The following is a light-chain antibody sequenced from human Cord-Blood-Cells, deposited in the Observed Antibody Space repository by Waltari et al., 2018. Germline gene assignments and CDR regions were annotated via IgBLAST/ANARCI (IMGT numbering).Light chain of an antibody. V-gene: IGKV1-39*01. CDR3: QQSYSTPYT. Sequence: DIQMTQSPSSLSASVGDSVTITCRASQSTSSYLNWYQQKPGKAPKLLSYAASSLQSGVPSRFSGSGSGTDFTLSISSLQPEDFATYYCQQSYSTPYTFGQGTKLEIK. CDR1: QSTSSY. J-gene: IGKJ2*01. CDR2: AAS.